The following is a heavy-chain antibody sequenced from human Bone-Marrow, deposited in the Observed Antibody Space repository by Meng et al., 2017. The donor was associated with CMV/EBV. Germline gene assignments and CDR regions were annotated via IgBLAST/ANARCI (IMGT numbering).Heavy chain of an antibody. D-gene: IGHD2-2*01. CDR2: INSDGSST. Sequence: GESLKISCAASGFTFSSYWMHWVRQAPGKGLVWVSRINSDGSSTSYADSVKGRFTISRDNAKNTLYLQMNSLRAEDTAVYYCANDYCSSTSCSSFQHWGQGTLVTVSS. V-gene: IGHV3-74*01. CDR3: ANDYCSSTSCSSFQH. CDR1: GFTFSSYW. J-gene: IGHJ1*01.